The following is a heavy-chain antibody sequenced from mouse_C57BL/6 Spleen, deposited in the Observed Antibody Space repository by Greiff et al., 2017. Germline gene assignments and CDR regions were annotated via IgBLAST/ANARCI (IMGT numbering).Heavy chain of an antibody. CDR2: IRLKSDNYAT. J-gene: IGHJ2*01. CDR3: TVGRDYFDY. CDR1: GFTFSNYW. Sequence: EVMLVESGGGLVQPGGSMKLSCVASGFTFSNYWMNWVRQSPEKGLEWVAQIRLKSDNYATHYAESVKGRFTISRDDSKSSVYLQMNNLRAEDTGIYYCTVGRDYFDYWGQGTTLTVSS. V-gene: IGHV6-3*01.